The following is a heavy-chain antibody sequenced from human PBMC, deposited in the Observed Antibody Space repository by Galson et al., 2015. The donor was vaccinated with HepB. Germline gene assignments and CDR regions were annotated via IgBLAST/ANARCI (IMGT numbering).Heavy chain of an antibody. D-gene: IGHD3-10*01. Sequence: WIRQHPGKGLEWIGYTHYSGSTSYNPSLRGRLTISEGMSKNQFSLKLSSVTAADTAIYYCARGSEDNYGSFDYWGQGTLVTVSS. CDR3: ARGSEDNYGSFDY. V-gene: IGHV4-31*02. J-gene: IGHJ4*02. CDR2: THYSGST.